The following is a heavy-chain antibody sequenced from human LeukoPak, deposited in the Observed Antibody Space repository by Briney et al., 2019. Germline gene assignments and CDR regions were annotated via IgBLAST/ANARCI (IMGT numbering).Heavy chain of an antibody. D-gene: IGHD2-15*01. V-gene: IGHV3-23*01. CDR2: IGKSGGNT. J-gene: IGHJ4*02. Sequence: GGSLRLSCAASGFTFSGYAMSWVGQAPGKGLEWVSTIGKSGGNTYYADSVKGRFTISRDNSKNTLYLQMNSLRAEDTAVYFCAKRGGSQYYFDYWGQGTLVTVSS. CDR1: GFTFSGYA. CDR3: AKRGGSQYYFDY.